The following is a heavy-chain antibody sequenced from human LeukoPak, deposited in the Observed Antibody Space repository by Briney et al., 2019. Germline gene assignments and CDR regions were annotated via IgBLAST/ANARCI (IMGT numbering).Heavy chain of an antibody. CDR3: ARGPRGSYPFFDY. D-gene: IGHD1-26*01. Sequence: ASVKVSCKASGYTFTGYYMHWVRQAPGQGLEWKGWSNPNSGSTNYAQKFQGRVPMTRDTSISTAYMELSRLRSDDTAVYYGARGPRGSYPFFDYWGQGTLVTVSS. CDR1: GYTFTGYY. J-gene: IGHJ4*02. CDR2: SNPNSGST. V-gene: IGHV1-2*02.